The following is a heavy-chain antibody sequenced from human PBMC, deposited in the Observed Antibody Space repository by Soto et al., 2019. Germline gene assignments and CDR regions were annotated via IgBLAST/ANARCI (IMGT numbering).Heavy chain of an antibody. V-gene: IGHV4-59*01. CDR3: ARDATLRH. CDR2: IYYTGST. Sequence: SETLSLTCTVSGDSMDSFYWNWIRQPPGKGLEWIGNIYYTGSTNYNPSLESRVSISIDTSKNQFSLQLTSVTAADTAIYYCARDATLRHWGHGTLVTVSS. CDR1: GDSMDSFY. J-gene: IGHJ4*01. D-gene: IGHD2-15*01.